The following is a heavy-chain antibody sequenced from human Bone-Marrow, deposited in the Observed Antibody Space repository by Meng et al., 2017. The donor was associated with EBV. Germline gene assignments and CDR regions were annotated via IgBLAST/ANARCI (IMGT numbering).Heavy chain of an antibody. V-gene: IGHV1-3*01. D-gene: IGHD6-13*01. Sequence: HGQRLQFGAEVKKPGSSVKVSCKASGYTFITYAIYWVRQAPGQTLEWMGWINPGNGHTRYSQKFQGRLTFIRDTSASTAYMELSSLRSEDTAVYYCARVYIPTTAAALFDYWGQGTLVTVSS. CDR1: GYTFITYA. J-gene: IGHJ4*02. CDR2: INPGNGHT. CDR3: ARVYIPTTAAALFDY.